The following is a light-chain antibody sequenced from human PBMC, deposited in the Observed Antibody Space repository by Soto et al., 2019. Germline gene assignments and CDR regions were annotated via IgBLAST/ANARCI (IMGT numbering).Light chain of an antibody. CDR1: SSDIGGYNS. CDR3: SSYTSSSVV. CDR2: EVS. V-gene: IGLV2-14*01. Sequence: QSALTQSPSASGSPGQSVTISCTGTSSDIGGYNSVSWYQQHPGKAPKVMIYEVSNRPSGVSNRFSGSKSGNTASLTISGLQAEDEADYYCSSYTSSSVVFGGGTKLTVL. J-gene: IGLJ2*01.